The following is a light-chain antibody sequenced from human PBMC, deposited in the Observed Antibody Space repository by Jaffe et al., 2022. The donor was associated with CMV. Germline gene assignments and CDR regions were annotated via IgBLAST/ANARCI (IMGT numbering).Light chain of an antibody. Sequence: EIVLTQSPGTLSLSPGERATLSCRASQSVSSSYLAWYQQKPGQAPRLLIYGASSRATGIPDRFSGSGSGTDFTLTVSRLEPEDFAVYYCLHYDSSPDTFGQGTKLEIK. CDR2: GAS. CDR1: QSVSSSY. V-gene: IGKV3-20*01. J-gene: IGKJ2*01. CDR3: LHYDSSPDT.